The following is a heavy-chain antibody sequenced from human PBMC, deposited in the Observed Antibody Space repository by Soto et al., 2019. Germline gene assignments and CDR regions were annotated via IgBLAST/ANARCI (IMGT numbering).Heavy chain of an antibody. V-gene: IGHV1-3*05. D-gene: IGHD6-13*01. CDR1: GYTFTSYA. Sequence: QVKRVQSGAEEKKPGASVKVSCKASGYTFTSYAMHWVRQAPGQRLEWMGWINAGNGNTKYSQKCQGRVTITRDTSASTAYMDLSSLRSEDTAVYYGARDRRQLNWFDPWGQGTLVTVSS. CDR2: INAGNGNT. J-gene: IGHJ5*02. CDR3: ARDRRQLNWFDP.